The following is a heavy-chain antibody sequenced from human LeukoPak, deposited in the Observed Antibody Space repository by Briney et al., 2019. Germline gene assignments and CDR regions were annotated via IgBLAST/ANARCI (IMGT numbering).Heavy chain of an antibody. CDR3: ARGPARRIKDRFDP. V-gene: IGHV4-34*01. Sequence: SETLSLTCAVYGGSFSGYYWSWIRQPAGKGLEWIGEINHSGSTNYNPSLKSRVTISVDTSKNQFSLKLSSVTAADTAVYYCARGPARRIKDRFDPWGQGTLVTVSS. J-gene: IGHJ5*02. D-gene: IGHD3-10*01. CDR1: GGSFSGYY. CDR2: INHSGST.